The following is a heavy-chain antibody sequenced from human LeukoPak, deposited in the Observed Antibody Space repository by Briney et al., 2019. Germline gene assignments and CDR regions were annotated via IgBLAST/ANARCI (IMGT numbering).Heavy chain of an antibody. V-gene: IGHV3-11*01. CDR3: ARPHGTLIASYYFDS. CDR1: GFTLSDYY. J-gene: IGHJ4*02. CDR2: ISGSGTTK. D-gene: IGHD1-1*01. Sequence: GESLRLSCAASGFTLSDYYMSWIRQAPGKGLEWVSCISGSGTTKYYTDSVKGRFTISRDNAKNSLYLQMNSLRADDTGVYYCARPHGTLIASYYFDSWGQGTLVTVSS.